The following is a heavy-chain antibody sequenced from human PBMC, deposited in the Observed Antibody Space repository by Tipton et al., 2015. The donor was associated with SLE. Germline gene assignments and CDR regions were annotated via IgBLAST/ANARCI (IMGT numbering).Heavy chain of an antibody. J-gene: IGHJ4*02. V-gene: IGHV4-4*08. D-gene: IGHD6-19*01. Sequence: TLSLTCGVSGGSISPYFWSWFRQSPGKRLEWIGYIQTSGSTNYNPSLKSRVTMSVDTSKNQVSLKLSSVTAADTAMYYCAREGSDSGWSPFDYWGQGTLVTVSS. CDR1: GGSISPYF. CDR3: AREGSDSGWSPFDY. CDR2: IQTSGST.